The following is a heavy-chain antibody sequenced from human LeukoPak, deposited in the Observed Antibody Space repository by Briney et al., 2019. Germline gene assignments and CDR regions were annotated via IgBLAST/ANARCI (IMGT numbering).Heavy chain of an antibody. J-gene: IGHJ6*03. Sequence: ASVKVSCKASGGTFSSYAISWVRQAPGQGLEWMGGIIPIFGTANYAQKVQGRVTMTTDTSTSTAYMELRSLRSDDTAVYYCARNSCGYKFSMDVWGKGTAVTISS. CDR3: ARNSCGYKFSMDV. CDR1: GGTFSSYA. V-gene: IGHV1-69*05. D-gene: IGHD5-18*01. CDR2: IIPIFGTA.